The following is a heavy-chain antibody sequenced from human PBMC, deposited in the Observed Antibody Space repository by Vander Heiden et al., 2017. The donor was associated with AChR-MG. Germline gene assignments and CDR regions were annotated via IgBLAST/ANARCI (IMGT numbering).Heavy chain of an antibody. CDR2: IYYSGST. J-gene: IGHJ3*02. CDR1: GGSISSSSYY. CDR3: ARLGGANDAFDI. V-gene: IGHV4-39*01. Sequence: QLQLQASGPGLVKPSETLSLTCTVSGGSISSSSYYWGWIRQPPGKGLEWIGSIYYSGSTYYNPSLKSRVTISVDTSKNQFSLKLSSVTAADTAVYYCARLGGANDAFDIWGQGTMVTVSS. D-gene: IGHD3-16*01.